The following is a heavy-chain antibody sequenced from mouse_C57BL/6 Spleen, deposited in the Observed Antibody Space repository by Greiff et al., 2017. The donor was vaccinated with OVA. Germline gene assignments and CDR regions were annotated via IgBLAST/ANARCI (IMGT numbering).Heavy chain of an antibody. D-gene: IGHD2-4*01. J-gene: IGHJ3*01. Sequence: DVKLVASGGGLVKPGGSLKLSCAASGFTFSDYGMHWVRQAPEKGLEWVAYISSGSSTIYYADTVKGRFTISRDNAKNTLFLQMTSLRSEDTAMYYCARNYDCDGGTWFAYWGQGTLVTVSA. V-gene: IGHV5-17*01. CDR1: GFTFSDYG. CDR2: ISSGSSTI. CDR3: ARNYDCDGGTWFAY.